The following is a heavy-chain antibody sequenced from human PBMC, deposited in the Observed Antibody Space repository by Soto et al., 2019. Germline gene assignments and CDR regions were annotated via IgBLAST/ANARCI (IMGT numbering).Heavy chain of an antibody. V-gene: IGHV6-1*01. J-gene: IGHJ5*02. CDR2: TYYRSKWYN. CDR3: ARDLPVTYNRAGGGDFDP. D-gene: IGHD1-1*01. CDR1: GDSVSSNSAA. Sequence: KQSQTLSLTCAISGDSVSSNSAAWNWIRQSPSRGLEWLGRTYYRSKWYNDYAVSVKSRITINPDTSKNQFSLQLNSVTPEDTAVYYCARDLPVTYNRAGGGDFDPWGQGTLVTVSS.